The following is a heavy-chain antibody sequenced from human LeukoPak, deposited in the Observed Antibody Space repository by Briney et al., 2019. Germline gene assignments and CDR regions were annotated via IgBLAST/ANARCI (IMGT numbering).Heavy chain of an antibody. CDR3: ARERKSSTSMDY. CDR2: ISGSGGST. V-gene: IGHV3-23*01. CDR1: GFTFSSYW. D-gene: IGHD2-2*01. Sequence: GGSLRLSCAASGFTFSSYWMSWVRQAPGMGLEWVSAISGSGGSTYYADSVKGRFTISRDNAKNTLYLQMNSLRAEDTAVYFCARERKSSTSMDYWGQGTLVTVSS. J-gene: IGHJ4*02.